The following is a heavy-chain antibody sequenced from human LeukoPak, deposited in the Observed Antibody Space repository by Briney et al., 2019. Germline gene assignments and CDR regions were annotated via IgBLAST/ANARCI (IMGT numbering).Heavy chain of an antibody. Sequence: GESLKISCKGSGYSFTSYWIGWVRQMPGKGLEWMGIIYPGDSDTRYSPSFQGQVTISADKSISTAYLQWSSLKASDTAMYYCARLVTWQWLEHYYYYMDVWGKGTTVTVSS. V-gene: IGHV5-51*01. CDR1: GYSFTSYW. CDR2: IYPGDSDT. CDR3: ARLVTWQWLEHYYYYMDV. J-gene: IGHJ6*03. D-gene: IGHD6-19*01.